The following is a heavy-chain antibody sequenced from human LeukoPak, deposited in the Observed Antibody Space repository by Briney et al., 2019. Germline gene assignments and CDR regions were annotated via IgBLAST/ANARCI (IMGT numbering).Heavy chain of an antibody. Sequence: TPSETLSLTCTVSGGSISSSSYYCGWIRQPPGKGLEWIGRIYYSGSTSYNPSLKSRVTISVDTSKTQFSLKLSSVTAADTAVYYCARDLAATRYFDYWGQGTLVTVSS. V-gene: IGHV4-39*07. CDR3: ARDLAATRYFDY. D-gene: IGHD2-15*01. CDR2: IYYSGST. J-gene: IGHJ4*02. CDR1: GGSISSSSYY.